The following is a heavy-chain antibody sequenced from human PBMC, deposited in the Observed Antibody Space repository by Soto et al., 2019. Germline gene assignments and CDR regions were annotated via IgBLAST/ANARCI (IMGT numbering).Heavy chain of an antibody. CDR1: GGAFSSYT. J-gene: IGHJ6*02. V-gene: IGHV1-69*02. D-gene: IGHD3-10*01. CDR3: ARGENSRGVTYYYYYGMDV. CDR2: IIPILGIA. Sequence: GASVKVSCKASGGAFSSYTTSWVRQAPGQGLEWMGRIIPILGIANYAQKFQGRVTITADKSTSTAYMELSSLRSEDTAVYYCARGENSRGVTYYYYYGMDVWGQGTTVTVSS.